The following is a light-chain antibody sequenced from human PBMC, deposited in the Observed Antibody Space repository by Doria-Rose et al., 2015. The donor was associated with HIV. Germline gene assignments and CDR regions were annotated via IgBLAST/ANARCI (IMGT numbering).Light chain of an antibody. CDR3: VLYMGSGIWM. V-gene: IGLV8-61*01. CDR1: SGPVTGAYY. CDR2: NTY. Sequence: QTVVTQEPSSSVSLGGTVTLTCGLTSGPVTGAYYPSWHQQTPGQAPRTLIYNTYSLSSGVSDRSSGSILRNKAALTISGAQADDESDYYCVLYMGSGIWMFGGGTKLTVL. J-gene: IGLJ3*02.